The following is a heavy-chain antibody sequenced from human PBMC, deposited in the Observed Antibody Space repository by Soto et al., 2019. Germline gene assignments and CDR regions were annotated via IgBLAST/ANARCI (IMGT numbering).Heavy chain of an antibody. Sequence: QVQLRESGPGLVRPSETLSLTCTVSGGSITCYYWSWIRQPPGKGLEWIGYIYDSGTTTYNAALKSRVTISEDTTKNPFSLNLRSVTAADTAVYYCAMRNYGEEAYFFDFWGQGLLVTVSS. V-gene: IGHV4-59*08. D-gene: IGHD4-17*01. CDR1: GGSITCYY. CDR2: IYDSGTT. J-gene: IGHJ4*02. CDR3: AMRNYGEEAYFFDF.